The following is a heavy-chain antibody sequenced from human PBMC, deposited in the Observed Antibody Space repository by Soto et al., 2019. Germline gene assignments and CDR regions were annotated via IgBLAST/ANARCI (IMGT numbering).Heavy chain of an antibody. J-gene: IGHJ6*02. D-gene: IGHD2-2*03. V-gene: IGHV1-18*04. CDR3: ARMDIVVVPAATAGGNYYGMDV. CDR2: ISAYNGNT. CDR1: GYTFTSYG. Sequence: QVQLVQSGAEVKKPGASVKVSCKASGYTFTSYGISWVRQAPGQGLEWMGWISAYNGNTNYAQKLQGRVTMTTDTATSTAYMELRRLRSDDTAVYYCARMDIVVVPAATAGGNYYGMDVWGQGTTVTVSS.